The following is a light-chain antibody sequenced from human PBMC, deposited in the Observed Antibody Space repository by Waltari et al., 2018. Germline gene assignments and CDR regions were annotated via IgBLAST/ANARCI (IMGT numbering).Light chain of an antibody. CDR2: VNSDGRH. CDR3: QTGGFGIWV. V-gene: IGLV4-69*01. Sequence: ASLGASANLTFTLSSGPSTYPIARHQQQPEKGPRYLMTVNSDGRHIKGDEIPDRFSGSSSGAERYLTISSLQSEDETDYYCQTGGFGIWVFGGGTKLTVL. CDR1: SGPSTYP. J-gene: IGLJ3*02.